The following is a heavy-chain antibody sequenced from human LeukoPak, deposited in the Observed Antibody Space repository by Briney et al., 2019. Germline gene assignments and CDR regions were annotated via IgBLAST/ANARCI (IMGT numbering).Heavy chain of an antibody. D-gene: IGHD3-9*01. CDR1: GGSFSGYY. CDR2: INHSGST. J-gene: IGHJ4*02. Sequence: PSETLSLTCAVYGGSFSGYYWSWIRQPPGKGLEWIGEINHSGSTNYNPSLKSRVTISVDTSKNQFSLKLSSVTAADTAVYYCAAQYDILTGYYRDTPDYWGQGTLVTVSS. V-gene: IGHV4-34*01. CDR3: AAQYDILTGYYRDTPDY.